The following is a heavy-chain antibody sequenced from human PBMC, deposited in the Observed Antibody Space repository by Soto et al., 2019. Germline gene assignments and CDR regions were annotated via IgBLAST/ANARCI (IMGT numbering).Heavy chain of an antibody. V-gene: IGHV4-59*12. CDR1: GGSISSYY. CDR2: IYYSGST. D-gene: IGHD3-10*01. CDR3: ARGGGYYYGSGSPYYFDY. J-gene: IGHJ4*02. Sequence: SETLSLTCTVSGGSISSYYWSWIRQPPGNGLEWIGYIYYSGSTNYNPSLKSRVTISVDTSKNQFSLKLSSVTAADTAVYYCARGGGYYYGSGSPYYFDYWGQGTLVTVSS.